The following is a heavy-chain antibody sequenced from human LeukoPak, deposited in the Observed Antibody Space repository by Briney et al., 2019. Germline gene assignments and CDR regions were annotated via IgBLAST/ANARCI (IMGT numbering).Heavy chain of an antibody. Sequence: GGSLRLSCAASGFTFSSYWMSWVRQAPGKGLEWVANIKQDGSEKYYVDSVKGRFTISRDNAKNSLYLQMNSPRAEDTAVYYCARGPGTPWFDPWGQGTLVTVSS. J-gene: IGHJ5*02. D-gene: IGHD1-1*01. CDR3: ARGPGTPWFDP. CDR1: GFTFSSYW. V-gene: IGHV3-7*01. CDR2: IKQDGSEK.